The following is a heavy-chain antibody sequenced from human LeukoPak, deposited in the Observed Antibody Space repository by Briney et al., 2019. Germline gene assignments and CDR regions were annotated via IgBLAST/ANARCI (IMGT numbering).Heavy chain of an antibody. CDR1: EYSFTSYW. V-gene: IGHV5-51*01. J-gene: IGHJ4*02. CDR3: ARFLDYGDHLGYFDN. CDR2: TYLVDSKT. D-gene: IGHD4/OR15-4a*01. Sequence: GESLKISCRGSEYSFTSYWIGWLRQMPGKGLEYLGITYLVDSKTIYSASFQGQVTISADKSITTAYLQWSSLKASDSGRYYCARFLDYGDHLGYFDNWGQGALVTVSS.